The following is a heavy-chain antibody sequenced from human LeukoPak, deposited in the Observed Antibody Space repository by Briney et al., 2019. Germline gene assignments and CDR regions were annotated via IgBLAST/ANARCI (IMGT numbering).Heavy chain of an antibody. CDR1: GFTFSSYS. J-gene: IGHJ4*02. CDR2: ISSSSSYI. CDR3: ARERTMVKSPFGY. V-gene: IGHV3-21*01. Sequence: GGSLRLSCAASGFTFSSYSMNWVRQAPGKGLEWVSSISSSSSYIYYADSVKGRFTISRDNAKNSLYLQINSLRAEDTAVYYCARERTMVKSPFGYWGQGTLVTVSS. D-gene: IGHD3-10*01.